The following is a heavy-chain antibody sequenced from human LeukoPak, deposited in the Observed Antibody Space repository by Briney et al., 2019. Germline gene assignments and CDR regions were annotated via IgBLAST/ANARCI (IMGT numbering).Heavy chain of an antibody. CDR3: ARAVSVFSGGSQGYYYGMDV. J-gene: IGHJ6*02. Sequence: ASEKVSCKASGYTFTSYAMNWVRQAPGQGLEWMGWINTNTGNPTYAQGFTGRFVFSLDTSVSTAYLQISSLKAEDTAVYYCARAVSVFSGGSQGYYYGMDVWGQGATVTVSS. V-gene: IGHV7-4-1*02. D-gene: IGHD3-10*01. CDR1: GYTFTSYA. CDR2: INTNTGNP.